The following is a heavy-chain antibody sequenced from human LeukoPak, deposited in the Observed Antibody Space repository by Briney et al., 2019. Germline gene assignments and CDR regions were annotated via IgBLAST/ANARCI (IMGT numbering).Heavy chain of an antibody. CDR3: ARHVSVAVTNFFDY. V-gene: IGHV4-39*01. CDR1: GGSISSYY. Sequence: SETLSLTCTVSGGSISSYYWGWIRQPPGKGLEWIGGVYYTGTTYSNPSLKSRVTISVDTSKNQFSLRLSSVTAADTAVYYCARHVSVAVTNFFDYWGQGTLVTVSS. D-gene: IGHD6-19*01. J-gene: IGHJ4*02. CDR2: VYYTGTT.